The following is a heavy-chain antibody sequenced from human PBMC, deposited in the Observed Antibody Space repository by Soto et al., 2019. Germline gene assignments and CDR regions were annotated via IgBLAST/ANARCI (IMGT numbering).Heavy chain of an antibody. CDR2: ISYDGSNK. V-gene: IGHV3-30*03. CDR1: GFPFSSYG. CDR3: AGGQYYFDC. Sequence: QVQLVESGGGVVQPGRSLGLSCAASGFPFSSYGMHWVRQAPGKGLEWVAHISYDGSNKHYTDSVKGRFTISRDNSKNMLYLQMSSLRAEDTAVYYCAGGQYYFDCCGQGTRVSVSS. D-gene: IGHD2-15*01. J-gene: IGHJ4*02.